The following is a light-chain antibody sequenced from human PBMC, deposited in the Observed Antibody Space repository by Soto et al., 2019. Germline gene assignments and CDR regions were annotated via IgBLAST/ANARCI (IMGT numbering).Light chain of an antibody. J-gene: IGKJ1*01. CDR3: QQYSSYST. CDR2: DAS. V-gene: IGKV1-5*01. Sequence: DIPMTQFPSSLSASVGDRVTITCRASQSISNWLAWYQQKPGKAPKLLIYDASTLESGVPSRFSGGGFGTDFTLTISSLQPDDFATYYCQQYSSYSTFGQGTKVDI. CDR1: QSISNW.